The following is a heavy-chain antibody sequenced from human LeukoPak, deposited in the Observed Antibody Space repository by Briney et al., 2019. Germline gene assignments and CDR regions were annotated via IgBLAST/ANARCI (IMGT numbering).Heavy chain of an antibody. CDR1: GGSISSYY. CDR3: ARGGGAYYDYVWGSYGGTFEI. Sequence: PSETLSLTCTVSGGSISSYYWSWIRQPPGKGLEWIGYIYYSGSTNYNPSLKSRVTISVDTSKNQFALKLSSVTAADTAVYYCARGGGAYYDYVWGSYGGTFEIWGQGTMVTVSS. V-gene: IGHV4-59*01. J-gene: IGHJ3*02. D-gene: IGHD3-16*01. CDR2: IYYSGST.